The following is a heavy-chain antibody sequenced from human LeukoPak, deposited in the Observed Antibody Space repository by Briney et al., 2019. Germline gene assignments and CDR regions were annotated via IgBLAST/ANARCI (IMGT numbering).Heavy chain of an antibody. D-gene: IGHD6-13*01. CDR1: GYTFTSYG. V-gene: IGHV1-18*01. CDR3: ARDQSVRLLQTSSTYFKHVFAI. J-gene: IGHJ3*02. CDR2: ISAYNGNT. Sequence: GASVKVSCKASGYTFTSYGISWVRQAPGLGLEWMGWISAYNGNTNYAQKVQGRVTMTTDTSTSTAYMELRSLRFDDTAVYYCARDQSVRLLQTSSTYFKHVFAIWGQGSMVIVSS.